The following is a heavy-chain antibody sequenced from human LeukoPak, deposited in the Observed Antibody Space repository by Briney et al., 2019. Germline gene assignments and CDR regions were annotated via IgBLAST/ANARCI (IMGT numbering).Heavy chain of an antibody. V-gene: IGHV3-23*01. D-gene: IGHD6-13*01. CDR3: AKDRRSAEPALSYFDY. Sequence: GGSLRLSCAASGFTFSGYAMSWVRQAPRKGLEWVSAVSGSGSTTYYADSVKGRFTISRDNSKNTLYLQMNSLRAEDTAVYYCAKDRRSAEPALSYFDYWGQETLVPVPS. J-gene: IGHJ4*02. CDR2: VSGSGSTT. CDR1: GFTFSGYA.